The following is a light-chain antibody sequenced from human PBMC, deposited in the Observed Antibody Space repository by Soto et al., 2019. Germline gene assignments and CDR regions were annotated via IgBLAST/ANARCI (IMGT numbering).Light chain of an antibody. CDR2: DVS. CDR3: CSYAGSYTYLV. J-gene: IGLJ2*01. V-gene: IGLV2-11*01. CDR1: SSDVGGYNY. Sequence: QSALTQPRSVSGSPGQSVTISCTGTSSDVGGYNYVSWYQQHPGKAPKLMIYDVSKRPSGVPDRFSGSKSGNTASLTISGLQAEDEADYHCCSYAGSYTYLVFGGGTKLTVL.